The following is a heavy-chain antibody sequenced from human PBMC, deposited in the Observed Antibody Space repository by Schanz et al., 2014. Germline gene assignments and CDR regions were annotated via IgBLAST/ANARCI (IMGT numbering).Heavy chain of an antibody. CDR2: ISGSGGST. Sequence: EVQLVESGGDLVQPGGSLRLSCAASEFTFSTDAMSWVRQAPGKGLEWVSAISGSGGSTYYADSVKGRFTISRDNSKNTLYLQMNSLRAEDTAVYYCARDHTTESYYSAGPPIDYWGQGTLLTGSS. CDR3: ARDHTTESYYSAGPPIDY. CDR1: EFTFSTDA. J-gene: IGHJ4*02. V-gene: IGHV3-23*04. D-gene: IGHD1-26*01.